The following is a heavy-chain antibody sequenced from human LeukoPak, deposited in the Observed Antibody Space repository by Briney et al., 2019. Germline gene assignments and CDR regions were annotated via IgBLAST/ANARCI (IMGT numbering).Heavy chain of an antibody. Sequence: ASVKVSCKASGYTFTGYYMHWVRQAPGQGLEWMGRINPNSGGTNYAQKFQGRVTMTRDTSISTAYMELSRLRSDDTAVYYCARSSCGGDCYSEIQHWGQGTLVTVSS. CDR3: ARSSCGGDCYSEIQH. CDR2: INPNSGGT. CDR1: GYTFTGYY. D-gene: IGHD2-21*02. J-gene: IGHJ1*01. V-gene: IGHV1-2*06.